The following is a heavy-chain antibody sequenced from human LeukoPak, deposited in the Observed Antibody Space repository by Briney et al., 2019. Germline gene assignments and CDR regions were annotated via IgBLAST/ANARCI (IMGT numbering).Heavy chain of an antibody. D-gene: IGHD2-21*02. CDR1: GYTFTSYY. J-gene: IGHJ4*02. CDR3: ARRICGGDCHFDY. CDR2: INPNSGGT. Sequence: ASVKVSCRTSGYTFTSYYIHWVRQAPGQGLEWMGWINPNSGGTNYALKFQGRVTVTSDTSISTAYMELSRLESDDTAVYYCARRICGGDCHFDYWGQGTLVTVSS. V-gene: IGHV1-2*02.